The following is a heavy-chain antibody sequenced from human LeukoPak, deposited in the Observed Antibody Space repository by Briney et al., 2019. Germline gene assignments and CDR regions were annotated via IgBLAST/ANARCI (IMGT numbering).Heavy chain of an antibody. V-gene: IGHV4-4*07. CDR3: ARDAYSPDVFDM. CDR1: GGSISSYY. D-gene: IGHD4-11*01. Sequence: SETLSPTCTVSGGSISSYYWSWIRQPAGKGLEWIGRIYSSGSTNYNPSLESRVTISADTSKNQFSLTLHSVTAADTAVYYCARDAYSPDVFDMWGQGTMVTVSS. CDR2: IYSSGST. J-gene: IGHJ3*02.